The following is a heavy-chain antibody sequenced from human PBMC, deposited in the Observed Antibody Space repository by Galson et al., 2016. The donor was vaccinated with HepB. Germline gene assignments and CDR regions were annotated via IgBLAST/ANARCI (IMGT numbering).Heavy chain of an antibody. CDR1: EFTFSIFY. V-gene: IGHV3-23*01. CDR2: ISATGGST. J-gene: IGHJ4*02. D-gene: IGHD3-10*01. Sequence: SLRLSCAASEFTFSIFYMTWVRQAPGKGLEWVSSISATGGSTYYADSLKGRFTISRGNSKDTLFLQMNSLRAEDTAVYYCAKDPYYYGSGASVFDSWGQGTLVTVSS. CDR3: AKDPYYYGSGASVFDS.